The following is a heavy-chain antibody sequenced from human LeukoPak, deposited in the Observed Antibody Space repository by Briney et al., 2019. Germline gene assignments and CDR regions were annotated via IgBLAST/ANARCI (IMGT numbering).Heavy chain of an antibody. D-gene: IGHD6-13*01. CDR3: AKRATAGGFDS. Sequence: GGSLRLSCAASGFTFRNYAMSWVRQAPGKGLEWVSGISGSDDSTYYADAVKGRFTISRDNSKSTLYLQMTSLRVDDTAVYYCAKRATAGGFDSWGQGTLVTVSS. V-gene: IGHV3-23*01. J-gene: IGHJ4*02. CDR2: ISGSDDST. CDR1: GFTFRNYA.